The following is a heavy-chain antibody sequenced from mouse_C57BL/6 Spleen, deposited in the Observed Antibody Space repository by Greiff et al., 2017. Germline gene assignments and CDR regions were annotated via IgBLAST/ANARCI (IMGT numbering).Heavy chain of an antibody. CDR2: ISDGGSYT. Sequence: EVQGVESGGGLVKPGGSLKLSCAASGFTFSSYAMSWVRQTPEKRLEWVATISDGGSYTYYPDNVKGRFTISRDNAKNNLYLQMRHLKSEDTAMYYGARDNYYGSSYEFDYWGQGTTLTVAS. CDR3: ARDNYYGSSYEFDY. D-gene: IGHD1-1*01. CDR1: GFTFSSYA. V-gene: IGHV5-4*01. J-gene: IGHJ2*01.